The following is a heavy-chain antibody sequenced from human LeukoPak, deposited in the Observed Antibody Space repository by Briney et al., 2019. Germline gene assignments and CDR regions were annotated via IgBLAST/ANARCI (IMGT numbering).Heavy chain of an antibody. V-gene: IGHV7-4-1*02. J-gene: IGHJ4*02. D-gene: IGHD3-22*01. Sequence: ASVKVSCKASGYTFSSYPMNWVRQAPGQGLEWMGWINTNTGNPTYAQGFTGRFVFSLDTSVSTAYLQISSLKAEDTAVYYCARVKTMIIVVSLFDYWGQGTLVTVSP. CDR1: GYTFSSYP. CDR2: INTNTGNP. CDR3: ARVKTMIIVVSLFDY.